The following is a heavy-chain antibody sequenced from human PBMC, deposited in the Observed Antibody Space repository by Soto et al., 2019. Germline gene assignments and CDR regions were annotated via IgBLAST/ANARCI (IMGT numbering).Heavy chain of an antibody. CDR1: GYTFTSYG. CDR3: ARDRGSYALDY. J-gene: IGHJ4*02. CDR2: ISAYNGNT. V-gene: IGHV1-18*01. D-gene: IGHD1-26*01. Sequence: SVKVSCKASGYTFTSYGLSCVGQAPGQGLEWMGWISAYNGNTNYAQKVQGRVTMTTDTSTSTAYMELRSLRSDDTAVYYCARDRGSYALDYWGQGTLVTSPQ.